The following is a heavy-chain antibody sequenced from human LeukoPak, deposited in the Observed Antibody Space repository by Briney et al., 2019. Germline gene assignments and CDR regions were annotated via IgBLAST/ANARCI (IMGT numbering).Heavy chain of an antibody. CDR1: GYTFTGYY. CDR3: ARGISSGWYFDY. J-gene: IGHJ4*02. V-gene: IGHV1-2*02. D-gene: IGHD6-19*01. CDR2: INPNSGGT. Sequence: ASVKVSCKASGYTFTGYYMHWVRQAPGQGLEWMGWINPNSGGTNYAQKFQGRVTMTRDTSTSTAYLQWSSLKASDTAMYYCARGISSGWYFDYWGQGTLVTVSS.